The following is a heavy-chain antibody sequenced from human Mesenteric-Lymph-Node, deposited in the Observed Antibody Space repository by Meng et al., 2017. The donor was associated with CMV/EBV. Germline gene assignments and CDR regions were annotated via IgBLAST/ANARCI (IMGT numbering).Heavy chain of an antibody. CDR2: ISSSSSTI. J-gene: IGHJ4*02. Sequence: GESLKISCTASGFTFGDYAMSWVRQAPGKGLEWVSSISSSSSTIYYADSVKGRFTISRDNAKNSLYLQMNSLRAEDTAVYYCATGWEQGYWGQGTLVTVSS. CDR1: GFTFGDYA. CDR3: ATGWEQGY. V-gene: IGHV3-48*03. D-gene: IGHD1-26*01.